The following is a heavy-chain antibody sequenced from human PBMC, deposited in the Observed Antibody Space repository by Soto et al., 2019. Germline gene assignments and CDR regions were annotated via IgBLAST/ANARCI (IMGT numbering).Heavy chain of an antibody. CDR2: ISSSGSYI. V-gene: IGHV3-21*01. Sequence: PGGSLRLSCAASGFTFRSYTMQWVRQAPGKGLEWVSYISSSGSYIYYADSVKGRFTISRDNARNSLYLQMNSLRAEDTAVYYCVRDNSDLTVYGGKTYYAMDVWGQGTTVTVSS. CDR1: GFTFRSYT. J-gene: IGHJ6*02. CDR3: VRDNSDLTVYGGKTYYAMDV. D-gene: IGHD3-10*01.